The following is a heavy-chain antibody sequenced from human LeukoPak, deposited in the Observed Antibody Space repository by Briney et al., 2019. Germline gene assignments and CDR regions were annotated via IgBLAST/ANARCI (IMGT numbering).Heavy chain of an antibody. V-gene: IGHV1-2*02. D-gene: IGHD2-15*01. Sequence: ASVKVSCKASGYTFTNYYIHWVRQAPGQGLEWMGRINPHSGGTNYAQKLQGRVTMTGDTSISTAYMELSSLRSDDTAVYYCARDKDFVVVVPATDAFDIWGQGTMVTVSS. J-gene: IGHJ3*02. CDR3: ARDKDFVVVVPATDAFDI. CDR1: GYTFTNYY. CDR2: INPHSGGT.